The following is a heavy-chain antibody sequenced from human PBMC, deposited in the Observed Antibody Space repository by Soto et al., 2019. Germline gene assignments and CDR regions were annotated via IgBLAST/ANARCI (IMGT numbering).Heavy chain of an antibody. D-gene: IGHD2-8*01. CDR3: ARDAPGPLRHCTNGVCYTGRNPWFDP. Sequence: SVKVSCKASGGTFSSYAISWVRQAPGQGLEWMGGIIPIFGTANYAQKFQGRVTITADESTSTAYMELSSLRSEDTAVYYCARDAPGPLRHCTNGVCYTGRNPWFDPWGQGTLVTVSS. CDR1: GGTFSSYA. J-gene: IGHJ5*02. V-gene: IGHV1-69*13. CDR2: IIPIFGTA.